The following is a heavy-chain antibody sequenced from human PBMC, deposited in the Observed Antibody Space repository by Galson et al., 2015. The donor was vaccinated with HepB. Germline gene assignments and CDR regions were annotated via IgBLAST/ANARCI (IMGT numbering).Heavy chain of an antibody. Sequence: SVKVSCKASGYTFTSYYMHWVRQAPGQGLEWMGIINPSGGSTSYAQKFQGRVTMTRDTSTSTVYMELSSLRSEDTAVYYCARVPYYDILTGYYRGDAFDIWGQGTMVTVSS. D-gene: IGHD3-9*01. CDR3: ARVPYYDILTGYYRGDAFDI. J-gene: IGHJ3*02. V-gene: IGHV1-46*03. CDR2: INPSGGST. CDR1: GYTFTSYY.